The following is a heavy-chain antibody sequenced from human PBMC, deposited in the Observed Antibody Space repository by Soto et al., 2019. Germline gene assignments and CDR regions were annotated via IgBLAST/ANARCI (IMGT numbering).Heavy chain of an antibody. CDR1: GDTISNYY. CDR3: ARDVRVYSSSSVGGYYYYAMDV. D-gene: IGHD6-6*01. J-gene: IGHJ6*02. Sequence: SETLSLTCTVSGDTISNYYWSWIRQPPGKGVEWIGYMYYTGSTNYNPSLKSRVTISVDKSKNQFSLKLNSMTAADTAVYYCARDVRVYSSSSVGGYYYYAMDVWGQGTTVTVSS. CDR2: MYYTGST. V-gene: IGHV4-59*01.